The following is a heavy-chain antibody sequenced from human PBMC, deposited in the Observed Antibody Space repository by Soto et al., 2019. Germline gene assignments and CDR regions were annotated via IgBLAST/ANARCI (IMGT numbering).Heavy chain of an antibody. Sequence: SGGVLRLSCAASGFIFENFGMSWVRQAPGKGLEWISSISGSGFKKYYADSVKGRFTISRDNSKSTVYLELNNLSAEDTAVYHCAKNQGVELVPLATVDWFDPWGQGSVVTVSS. CDR2: ISGSGFKK. CDR3: AKNQGVELVPLATVDWFDP. D-gene: IGHD1-26*01. CDR1: GFIFENFG. V-gene: IGHV3-23*01. J-gene: IGHJ5*02.